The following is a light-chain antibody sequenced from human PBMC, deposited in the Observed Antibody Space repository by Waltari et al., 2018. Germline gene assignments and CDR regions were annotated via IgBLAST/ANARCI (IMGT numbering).Light chain of an antibody. CDR2: QDT. V-gene: IGLV3-1*01. Sequence: SYELTQPPSVSVSPGQTASITCSGDTLEAKYVCWYQQKPGQSPVMVIYQDTRRPSEIPERFSGSSSGNTATLTISGTQAVDEADYYCQAWDSRTYVVFGGGTKLTVL. J-gene: IGLJ2*01. CDR1: TLEAKY. CDR3: QAWDSRTYVV.